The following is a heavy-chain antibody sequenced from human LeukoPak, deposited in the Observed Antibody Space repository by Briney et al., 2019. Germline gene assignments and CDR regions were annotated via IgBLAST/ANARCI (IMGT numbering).Heavy chain of an antibody. Sequence: GRSLRLSCAASGFTFDDYAMHWVRHAPGKGLEWVANIKEDGSTKHYVDSVKGRFTISRDNAKNSLSLQMNYLRVEDTAVYYCATSDDSAATYWGQGTLVTVSS. V-gene: IGHV3-7*01. CDR1: GFTFDDYA. D-gene: IGHD6-25*01. CDR2: IKEDGSTK. J-gene: IGHJ4*02. CDR3: ATSDDSAATY.